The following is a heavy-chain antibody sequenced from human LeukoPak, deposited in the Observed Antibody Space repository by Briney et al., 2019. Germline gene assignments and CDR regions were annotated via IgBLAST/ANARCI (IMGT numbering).Heavy chain of an antibody. V-gene: IGHV3-33*01. D-gene: IGHD5-24*01. CDR2: IWYDGSKK. Sequence: PGRSLRLSCVVSGFTFSRYGMHWVRRAPGKGLEWVAVIWYDGSKKYYVDSVKGRFTISRDSSKNTLYLQMNSLRAEDTAVYYCARESFEATEELDYWGQGTLVTVSS. CDR3: ARESFEATEELDY. J-gene: IGHJ4*02. CDR1: GFTFSRYG.